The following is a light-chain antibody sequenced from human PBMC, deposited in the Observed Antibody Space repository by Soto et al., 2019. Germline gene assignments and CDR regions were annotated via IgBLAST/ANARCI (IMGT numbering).Light chain of an antibody. J-gene: IGLJ1*01. CDR3: ISYTTISTYV. CDR2: DVS. Sequence: QSALTQPPSVSGSPGQSIAISCTGTSSDVDGYNYVSWYQHHPGKAPKLMIYDVSSRPSGVSNRFSGSKSGNTASLTISGLQAEDEADYYCISYTTISTYVFGTGTKVTVL. CDR1: SSDVDGYNY. V-gene: IGLV2-14*03.